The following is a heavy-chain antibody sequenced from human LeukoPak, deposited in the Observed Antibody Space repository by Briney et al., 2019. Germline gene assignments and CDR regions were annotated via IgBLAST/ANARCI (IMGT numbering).Heavy chain of an antibody. D-gene: IGHD3-3*02. Sequence: SETLSLTCAVYGGSFSGYYWGWIRQPPGKGLEWIGSTYHSGSTYYNPSLKSRVTISVDTSKNQFSLKLSSVTAADTAVYYCARVVSTADWYFDLWGRGTLVTVSS. CDR3: ARVVSTADWYFDL. V-gene: IGHV4-38-2*01. CDR2: TYHSGST. CDR1: GGSFSGYY. J-gene: IGHJ2*01.